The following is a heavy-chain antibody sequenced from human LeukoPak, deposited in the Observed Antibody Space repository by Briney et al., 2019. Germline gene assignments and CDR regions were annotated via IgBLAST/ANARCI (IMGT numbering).Heavy chain of an antibody. V-gene: IGHV3-9*01. CDR3: AKDIKHSSGLSFDY. CDR2: ISWNSGSI. J-gene: IGHJ4*02. CDR1: GFTFDDYA. Sequence: GGSLRLSCAASGFTFDDYAMHWVRQAPGKGLELVSGISWNSGSIGYADSVKGRFTISRDNAKNSLYLQMNSLRAEDTALYYCAKDIKHSSGLSFDYWGQGTLVTVSS. D-gene: IGHD6-19*01.